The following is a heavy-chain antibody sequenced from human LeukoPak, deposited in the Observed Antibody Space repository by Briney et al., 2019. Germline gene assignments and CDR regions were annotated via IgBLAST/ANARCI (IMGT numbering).Heavy chain of an antibody. CDR2: INSDGSST. D-gene: IGHD2-2*01. Sequence: PAGSLRLSCSASGFTLSPYWMHWVRHSPGKALVCVSRINSDGSSTTYADSVKGRFTISRDNTKNTLYLQMNILRAEDTAVYYCARARCSRTSCNTESDYWGQGTLVTVSS. V-gene: IGHV3-74*01. CDR3: ARARCSRTSCNTESDY. J-gene: IGHJ4*02. CDR1: GFTLSPYW.